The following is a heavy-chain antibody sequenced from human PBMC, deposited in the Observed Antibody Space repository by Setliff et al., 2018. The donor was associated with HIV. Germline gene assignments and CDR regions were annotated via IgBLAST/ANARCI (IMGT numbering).Heavy chain of an antibody. CDR1: GGSMNNYY. D-gene: IGHD3-10*01. J-gene: IGHJ4*02. CDR2: IYESDYT. CDR3: ARAQMHRGVVAWSLYYFDY. Sequence: PSETLSLTCIVSGGSMNNYYWNWVRQTPGKGLEWIGYIYESDYTHYTVSLRSRVTISMDTSKNQFSLTLRSVTAADRAIYYCARAQMHRGVVAWSLYYFDYWGQGALVTVSS. V-gene: IGHV4-59*01.